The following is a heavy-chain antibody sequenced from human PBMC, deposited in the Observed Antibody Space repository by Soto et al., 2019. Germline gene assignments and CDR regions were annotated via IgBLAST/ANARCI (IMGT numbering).Heavy chain of an antibody. J-gene: IGHJ6*02. Sequence: GGSLRLSCAASGFTFSSYAMSWVRQSPGKGLEWVSAISGSGGSTYYADSVKGRFTISRDNSKNTLYLQMNSLRAEDTAVYYCAKGPRGKVAKGYYYYGMDVWGQGTTVTVSS. CDR3: AKGPRGKVAKGYYYYGMDV. CDR2: ISGSGGST. V-gene: IGHV3-23*01. CDR1: GFTFSSYA.